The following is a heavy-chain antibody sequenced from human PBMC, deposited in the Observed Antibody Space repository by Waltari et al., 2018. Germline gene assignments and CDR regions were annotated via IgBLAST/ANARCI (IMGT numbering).Heavy chain of an antibody. CDR1: GGSISSHY. D-gene: IGHD4-17*01. CDR3: ARVATVTNFDY. V-gene: IGHV4-59*11. CDR2: IYYSGST. J-gene: IGHJ4*02. Sequence: QVQLQESGPGLVKPSETLSLTCTVSGGSISSHYWSWIRQPPGKGLEWIGYIYYSGSTNYNPSLKSRVTISVDTSKNQFSLKLSSVTAADTAVYYCARVATVTNFDYWGQGTLVTVSS.